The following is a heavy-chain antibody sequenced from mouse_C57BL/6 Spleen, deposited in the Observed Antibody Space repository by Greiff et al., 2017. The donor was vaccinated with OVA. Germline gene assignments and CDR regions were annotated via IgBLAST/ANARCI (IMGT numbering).Heavy chain of an antibody. CDR1: GYTFTDYE. V-gene: IGHV1-15*01. CDR2: IDPETGGT. D-gene: IGHD1-1*01. CDR3: TRRSLRYQFAY. Sequence: QVQLQQSGAELVRPGASVTLSCKASGYTFTDYEMHWVKQTPVHGLEWIGAIDPETGGTAYNQKFKGKAILTADKSSSTAYMELRSLTSEDSAVYYCTRRSLRYQFAYWGQGTLVTVSA. J-gene: IGHJ3*01.